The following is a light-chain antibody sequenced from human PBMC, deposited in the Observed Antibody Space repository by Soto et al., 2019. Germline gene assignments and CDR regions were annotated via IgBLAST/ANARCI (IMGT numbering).Light chain of an antibody. Sequence: QSALTQPASVSGSPGQSITISCTGTSSDVGGYNYVSWYQQHPGKAPKFMFYDVSNRPSGVSNRVSGSKSGNTASLTISGLQAEDEAYYYCSSYTTSNTRQIVFGTGTKLTVL. V-gene: IGLV2-14*01. CDR3: SSYTTSNTRQIV. CDR1: SSDVGGYNY. CDR2: DVS. J-gene: IGLJ1*01.